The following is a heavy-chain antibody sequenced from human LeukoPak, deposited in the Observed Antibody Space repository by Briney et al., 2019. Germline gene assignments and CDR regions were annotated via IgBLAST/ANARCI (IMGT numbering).Heavy chain of an antibody. CDR2: ISGSGGST. Sequence: GGSLRLSCAASGFTFSSYAMSWVRQAPGKGLEWVSAISGSGGSTYYADSVKGRFTISRDNSKNTLYLQMNSLRAEDTAVYYCAKGGSARYGSGSYYQINWGQGTLVTVSS. J-gene: IGHJ4*02. CDR1: GFTFSSYA. V-gene: IGHV3-23*01. CDR3: AKGGSARYGSGSYYQIN. D-gene: IGHD3-10*01.